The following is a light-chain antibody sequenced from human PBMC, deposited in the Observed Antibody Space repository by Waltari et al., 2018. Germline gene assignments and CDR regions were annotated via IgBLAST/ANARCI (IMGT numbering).Light chain of an antibody. V-gene: IGKV1-39*01. CDR2: LAS. CDR1: QTISHF. CDR3: HQTYNSPFT. Sequence: DIQMTQSPSSLSASIGDRVTITCRASQTISHFLNWYQQKPGKAPKLLVYLASNLQSGVPSKVGGRGSGTDFTLTISSLQPDDFATYFCHQTYNSPFTFGPGTKVDVK. J-gene: IGKJ3*01.